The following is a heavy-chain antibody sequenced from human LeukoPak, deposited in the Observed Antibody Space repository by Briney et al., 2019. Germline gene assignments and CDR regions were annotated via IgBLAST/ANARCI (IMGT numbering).Heavy chain of an antibody. J-gene: IGHJ4*02. V-gene: IGHV3-21*01. CDR1: GFTFSSYS. Sequence: GGSLRLSCAASGFTFSSYSMNWVRQAPGKGLEWVPSISSSSSYIYYADSVKGRFTISRDNAKNSLYLQMNSLRAEDTAVYYCARDQERNAVAGTLGYWGQGTLVTVSS. CDR2: ISSSSSYI. D-gene: IGHD6-19*01. CDR3: ARDQERNAVAGTLGY.